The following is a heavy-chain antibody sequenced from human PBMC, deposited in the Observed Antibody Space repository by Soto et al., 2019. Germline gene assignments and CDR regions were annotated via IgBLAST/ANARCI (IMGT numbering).Heavy chain of an antibody. J-gene: IGHJ5*02. Sequence: SETLSLTCTVSRGSISDYYWGWIRQPPGKGLEWVGYFYDSGSTKYNPSLKSRVTISVDTSKKQITLEMKSVTVADTAVYYCPRLGSGGYSNNWFDPWGQGTLVTVSS. CDR1: RGSISDYY. D-gene: IGHD3-22*01. V-gene: IGHV4-59*01. CDR3: PRLGSGGYSNNWFDP. CDR2: FYDSGST.